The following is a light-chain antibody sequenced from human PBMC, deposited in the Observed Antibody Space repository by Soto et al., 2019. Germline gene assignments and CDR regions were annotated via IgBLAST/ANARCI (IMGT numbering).Light chain of an antibody. Sequence: EIVLTQSPDTLSLSPGERVTLSCRASQSVSSFVAWYQQRPGQPPRLLIYDVSKRATGSPIRFSGSGSGTDFNLTISSLEPEDFAVYYCQQRINWPLTFGGGTKVEIK. V-gene: IGKV3-11*01. CDR2: DVS. CDR1: QSVSSF. J-gene: IGKJ4*01. CDR3: QQRINWPLT.